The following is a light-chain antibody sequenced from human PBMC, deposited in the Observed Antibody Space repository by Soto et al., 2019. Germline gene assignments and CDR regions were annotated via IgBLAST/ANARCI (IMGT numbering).Light chain of an antibody. Sequence: EIVMTQSPVSLPVTPGGPASISCRCSQSLLHRNGYNYLDWYLQKPGQSPQLLIFVASNRASGVPDRFSGSGSGTDCTLKISRVEAEDVGLYYCMQALQTPITFGQGTRLEIK. CDR3: MQALQTPIT. CDR2: VAS. V-gene: IGKV2-28*01. J-gene: IGKJ5*01. CDR1: QSLLHRNGYNY.